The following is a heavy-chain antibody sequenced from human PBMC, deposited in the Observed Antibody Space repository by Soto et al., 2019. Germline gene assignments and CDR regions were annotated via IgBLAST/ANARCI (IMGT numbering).Heavy chain of an antibody. CDR1: GFTFSSYA. CDR2: ISGSGGST. Sequence: PGGSLRLSCAASGFTFSSYAMSWVRQAPGKGLEWVSAISGSGGSTYYADSVKGRFTISRDNSKNTLYLQMNSLRAEDTAVYYCANYHRPGYCSSTSCYPASFDYWGQGTLVTVSS. D-gene: IGHD2-2*01. CDR3: ANYHRPGYCSSTSCYPASFDY. V-gene: IGHV3-23*01. J-gene: IGHJ4*02.